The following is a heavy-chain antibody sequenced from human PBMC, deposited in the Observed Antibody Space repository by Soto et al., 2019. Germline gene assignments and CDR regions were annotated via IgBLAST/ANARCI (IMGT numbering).Heavy chain of an antibody. V-gene: IGHV3-23*01. Sequence: QAGGSLRLSCAASGFTFSSYAMNWVRQAPGKGPEWVSHISVAGDTYYADSVKGRFTVTRDNSKNTLFLQMNGLRAEDTAVYYCAKSLKTATSFDYWGQGTLVTVSS. CDR1: GFTFSSYA. CDR3: AKSLKTATSFDY. CDR2: ISVAGDT. J-gene: IGHJ4*02.